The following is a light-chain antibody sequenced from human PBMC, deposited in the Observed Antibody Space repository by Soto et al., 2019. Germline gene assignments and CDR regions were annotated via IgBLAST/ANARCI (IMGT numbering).Light chain of an antibody. CDR1: EFLSSSY. J-gene: IGKJ2*01. V-gene: IGKV3-20*01. CDR3: QQQGT. CDR2: AAS. Sequence: EIVLTQSPVTLSLSQGERATLSCRASEFLSSSYLVWYQQKPGKAPRLLIYAASRRATGIPDRFSGSGSATYYTLTINTVEPEDFAVYYCQQQGTFGQGTKLAIK.